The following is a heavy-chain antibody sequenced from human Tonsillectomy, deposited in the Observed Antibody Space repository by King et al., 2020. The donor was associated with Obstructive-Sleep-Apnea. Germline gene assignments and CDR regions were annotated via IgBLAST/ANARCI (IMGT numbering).Heavy chain of an antibody. Sequence: QLVQSGAEVKKPGASVKVSCKASGYIFTSYGITWVRQAPGQGLEWMGWISAYNDNTNYAQNFQGRVTLTTDTSTSTAYMELRSLRSDDTAVYYCARVEINMVRGLIGYFDFWGQGTLVSVSS. J-gene: IGHJ4*02. D-gene: IGHD3-10*01. V-gene: IGHV1-18*01. CDR1: GYIFTSYG. CDR3: ARVEINMVRGLIGYFDF. CDR2: ISAYNDNT.